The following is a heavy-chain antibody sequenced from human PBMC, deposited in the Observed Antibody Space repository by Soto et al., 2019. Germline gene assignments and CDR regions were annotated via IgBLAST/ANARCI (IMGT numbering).Heavy chain of an antibody. J-gene: IGHJ3*01. Sequence: GGSLSLSWPASGFIFANYTMNRVRQAPGKGREWVSVIGGRGNSAYYADSVQGRFTISRDNSKNTLSLQMSSLTADVTAIYYGVREGRGSFDFWGRGTMVTVAS. D-gene: IGHD5-12*01. CDR3: VREGRGSFDF. CDR2: IGGRGNSA. CDR1: GFIFANYT. V-gene: IGHV3-23*01.